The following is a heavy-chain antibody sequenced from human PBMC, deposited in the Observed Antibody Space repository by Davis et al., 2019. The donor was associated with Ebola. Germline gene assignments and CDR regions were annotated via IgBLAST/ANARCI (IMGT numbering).Heavy chain of an antibody. CDR2: ISGSGGST. D-gene: IGHD5-18*01. V-gene: IGHV3-23*01. Sequence: PGGSLRLSCAASGFTFSSYWMSWVRQAPGKGLEWVSAISGSGGSTYYADSVKGRFTISRDNSKNTLYLQMNSLRAEDTAVYYCAKDHGYSYGYGQLDYYYGMDVWGQGTTVTVSS. J-gene: IGHJ6*02. CDR1: GFTFSSYW. CDR3: AKDHGYSYGYGQLDYYYGMDV.